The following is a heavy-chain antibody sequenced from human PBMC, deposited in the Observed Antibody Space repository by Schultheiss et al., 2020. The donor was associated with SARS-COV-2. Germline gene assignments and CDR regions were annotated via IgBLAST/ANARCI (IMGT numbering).Heavy chain of an antibody. CDR2: ISWDGDST. D-gene: IGHD2-2*01. J-gene: IGHJ6*03. V-gene: IGHV3-43*01. Sequence: GGSLRLSCAASGFTFDDYTMHWVRQAPGKGLEWVSLISWDGDSTYYANSVKGRFTISRDNSKNSLYLQMNSLRTEDTALYYCARDPLGYCSSTSCYDYYYYYMDVWGKGTTVTVSS. CDR1: GFTFDDYT. CDR3: ARDPLGYCSSTSCYDYYYYYMDV.